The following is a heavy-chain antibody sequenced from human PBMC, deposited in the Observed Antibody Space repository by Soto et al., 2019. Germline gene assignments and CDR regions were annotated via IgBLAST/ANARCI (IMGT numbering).Heavy chain of an antibody. CDR2: IYSGGST. J-gene: IGHJ4*02. D-gene: IGHD5-12*01. Sequence: GSLRLSCAASGFTVSSNYMSWVRQAPGKGLEWVSVIYSGGSTYYADSVKGRFTISRDNAKNSLYLQMNSLRAEDTAVYYCARDYGDGHNYTYWGQGTLVTVSS. V-gene: IGHV3-53*01. CDR1: GFTVSSNY. CDR3: ARDYGDGHNYTY.